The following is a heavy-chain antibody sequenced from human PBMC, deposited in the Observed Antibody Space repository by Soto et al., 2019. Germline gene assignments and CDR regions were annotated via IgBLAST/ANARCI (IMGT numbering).Heavy chain of an antibody. CDR2: INPSGGST. Sequence: QVQLVQSGAEVKKPGASVKVSCKASGYTFTSYYMHWVRQAPGQGLEWMGIINPSGGSTSYAQKFQGRVTVNRDTSTVTVYMELSSLRSEDTAVYYCARAGMTGTTVNWGQGTLVTVSS. J-gene: IGHJ4*02. D-gene: IGHD1-20*01. CDR1: GYTFTSYY. V-gene: IGHV1-46*01. CDR3: ARAGMTGTTVN.